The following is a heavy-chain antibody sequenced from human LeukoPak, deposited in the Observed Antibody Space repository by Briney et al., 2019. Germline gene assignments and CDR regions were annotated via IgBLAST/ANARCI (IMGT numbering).Heavy chain of an antibody. V-gene: IGHV3-7*01. J-gene: IGHJ4*02. CDR2: IKRDGSEK. CDR3: ARGLELHGYYFDY. Sequence: GGSLRLSCVASGFSFSSSWMSWVRQAPGKGLEWVANIKRDGSEKYYVDSVKGRFTISRDNAKNSLYLQMNSLRAEDTALYYCARGLELHGYYFDYWGQGTLVTVSS. CDR1: GFSFSSSW. D-gene: IGHD1-7*01.